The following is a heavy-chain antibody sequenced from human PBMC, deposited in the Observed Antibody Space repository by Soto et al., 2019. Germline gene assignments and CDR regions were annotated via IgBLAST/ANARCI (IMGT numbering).Heavy chain of an antibody. D-gene: IGHD2-8*01. J-gene: IGHJ4*02. Sequence: PLRPCCVVSVTRVADYVIHRVREFPSHEVGCLSGFNWDSGVVGYAVSLKGRFTISRDNAKNSLYQQMNSLNTEDTALYYCAKDIAPGFYDANGHLDYWGQGTQVTVSS. CDR2: FNWDSGVV. CDR3: AKDIAPGFYDANGHLDY. CDR1: VTRVADYV. V-gene: IGHV3-9*01.